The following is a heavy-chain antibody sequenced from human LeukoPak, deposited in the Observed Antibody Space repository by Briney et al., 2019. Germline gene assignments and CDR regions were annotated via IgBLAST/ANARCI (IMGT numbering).Heavy chain of an antibody. Sequence: ASVKVSCKASGGTFSSYAISWVRQAPGQGLEWMGGIIPIFGTANYAQKFQGRVTITADESTSTAYMELSSLRSEDTAVYYCARAYYDILTGYYMDYWGQGTLVTASS. CDR1: GGTFSSYA. J-gene: IGHJ4*02. V-gene: IGHV1-69*13. D-gene: IGHD3-9*01. CDR3: ARAYYDILTGYYMDY. CDR2: IIPIFGTA.